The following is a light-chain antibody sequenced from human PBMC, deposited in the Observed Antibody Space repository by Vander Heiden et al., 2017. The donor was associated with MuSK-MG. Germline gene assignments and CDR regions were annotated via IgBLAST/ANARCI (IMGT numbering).Light chain of an antibody. J-gene: IGKJ1*01. CDR1: QDISNY. Sequence: DIQMIQSPSSLSASVGDRVTITCQASQDISNYLNWDQQKPGKAPKLLIYDASNLETGVQSRFSGSGSGTDFTFTSSSLQTEDIATYYPQHYDNLPIGQGTKVEIK. CDR2: DAS. CDR3: QHYDNLP. V-gene: IGKV1-33*01.